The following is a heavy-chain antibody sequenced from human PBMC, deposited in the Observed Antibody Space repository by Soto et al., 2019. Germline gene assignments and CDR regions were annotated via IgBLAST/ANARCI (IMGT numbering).Heavy chain of an antibody. CDR2: IIPMYGPA. CDR3: ARVTSMVRGVIDNGFDP. D-gene: IGHD3-10*01. J-gene: IGHJ5*02. V-gene: IGHV1-69*01. Sequence: QVPLVQSGAEVKKPGSSVMVSCKASGGTFSSYAIHWVRQAPGQGLEWMGGIIPMYGPAKYAQRFQGRVTITADESTTTVYMELTSLTSHDTAVYYCARVTSMVRGVIDNGFDPWGHGTLVTVSS. CDR1: GGTFSSYA.